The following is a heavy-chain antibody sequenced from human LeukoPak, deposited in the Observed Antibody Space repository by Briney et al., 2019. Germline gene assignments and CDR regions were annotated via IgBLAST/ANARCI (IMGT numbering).Heavy chain of an antibody. CDR1: GGSISSGGYY. Sequence: PSETLSLTCTVSGGSISSGGYYWYWIRHLPGKGLEWIEYIYYSGNTYYNPSLKSRITTSLDTSENQFSLKLSSVTAADMAVYYCARFRDGSRPFDIWGQGTMVTVSS. J-gene: IGHJ3*02. CDR2: IYYSGNT. CDR3: ARFRDGSRPFDI. V-gene: IGHV4-31*03. D-gene: IGHD5-24*01.